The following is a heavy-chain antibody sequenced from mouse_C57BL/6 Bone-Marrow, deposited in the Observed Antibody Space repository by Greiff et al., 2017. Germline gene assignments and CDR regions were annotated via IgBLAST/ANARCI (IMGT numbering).Heavy chain of an antibody. CDR1: GFSLSTFGMG. Sequence: QVTLKVSGPGILQPSQTLSLTCSFSGFSLSTFGMGVGWIRQPSGKGLEWLAHIWWDDDKYYNPALQSRLTISKDNSKNQVFLKIAKVDTADTATYYCDRTRDYGRFDYWGQGTTLTVSS. CDR2: IWWDDDK. J-gene: IGHJ2*01. D-gene: IGHD1-1*01. V-gene: IGHV8-8*01. CDR3: DRTRDYGRFDY.